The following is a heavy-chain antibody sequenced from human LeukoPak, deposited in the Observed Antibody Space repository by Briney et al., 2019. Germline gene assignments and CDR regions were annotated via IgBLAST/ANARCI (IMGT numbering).Heavy chain of an antibody. J-gene: IGHJ3*02. Sequence: GGSLRLSCAASGFTFSSYGMHWVRQAPGKGLEWVAFIRYDGSNKYYADSVKGRFTISRDNSKNTLYLQMNRLRAEDTAVYYCALGGGDAFDIWGQGTMVTVSS. CDR2: IRYDGSNK. CDR3: ALGGGDAFDI. CDR1: GFTFSSYG. V-gene: IGHV3-30*02. D-gene: IGHD3-16*01.